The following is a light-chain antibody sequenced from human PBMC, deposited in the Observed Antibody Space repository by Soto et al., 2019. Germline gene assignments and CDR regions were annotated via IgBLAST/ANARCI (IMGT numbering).Light chain of an antibody. CDR2: DAS. CDR1: QSVSSS. CDR3: QQRSAWPPSIT. V-gene: IGKV3-11*01. Sequence: EIVLTQSPATLSLSPGERATLSCRASQSVSSSLAWYQQKPGQPPRLLIHDASSGATGIPARFSGSGSGTDFTLTISSLEPEDFALYYCQQRSAWPPSITFGQGTRLEIK. J-gene: IGKJ5*01.